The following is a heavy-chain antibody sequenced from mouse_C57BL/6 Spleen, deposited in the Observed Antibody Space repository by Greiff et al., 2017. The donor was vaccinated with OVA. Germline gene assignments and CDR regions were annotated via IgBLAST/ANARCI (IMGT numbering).Heavy chain of an antibody. J-gene: IGHJ2*01. CDR1: GYTFTDYN. CDR3: ASSLYYDYDVGFDY. V-gene: IGHV1-18*01. CDR2: INPNNGGT. Sequence: VQLQQSGPELVKPGASVKIPCKASGYTFTDYNMDWVKQSHGKSLEWIGDINPNNGGTIYNQKFKGKATLTVDKSSSTAYMQLSSLTSEDSAVYYCASSLYYDYDVGFDYWGQGTTLTVSS. D-gene: IGHD2-4*01.